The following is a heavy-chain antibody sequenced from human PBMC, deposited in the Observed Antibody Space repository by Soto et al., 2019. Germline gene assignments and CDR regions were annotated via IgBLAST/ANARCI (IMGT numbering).Heavy chain of an antibody. CDR3: ATLRKGYFDY. J-gene: IGHJ4*02. Sequence: SETLSLTCTVSGGSISSYYWSWIRQPPGKGLEWIGYIYYSGSTNYNPSLKSRVTISVDTSKNQFSLKLSSVTAADTAVYYCATLRKGYFDYWGQGTLVTVSS. V-gene: IGHV4-59*08. CDR1: GGSISSYY. CDR2: IYYSGST.